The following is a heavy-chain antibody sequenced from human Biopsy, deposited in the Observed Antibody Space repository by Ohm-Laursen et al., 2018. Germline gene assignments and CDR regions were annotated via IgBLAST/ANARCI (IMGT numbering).Heavy chain of an antibody. Sequence: SDTLSLTCTVSGDSVTKYYWSWIRRPPGKGLEWIGHIYYSVMTNYNPSLQSRVSMSVDTSRNQVSLTLSSVTAADTAVYYCARDSGILNYGNFKYYHYYGMDVWGQGTKVTVSS. V-gene: IGHV4-59*02. CDR3: ARDSGILNYGNFKYYHYYGMDV. CDR2: IYYSVMT. CDR1: GDSVTKYY. J-gene: IGHJ6*01. D-gene: IGHD4-11*01.